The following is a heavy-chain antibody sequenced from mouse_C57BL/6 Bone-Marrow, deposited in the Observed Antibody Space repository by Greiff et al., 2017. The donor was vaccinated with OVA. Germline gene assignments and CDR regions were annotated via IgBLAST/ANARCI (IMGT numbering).Heavy chain of an antibody. D-gene: IGHD2-3*01. CDR2: IWSGGST. CDR1: GFSLTSYG. CDR3: ARSIYDGYYVHY. V-gene: IGHV2-2*01. J-gene: IGHJ2*01. Sequence: QVQLKESGPGLVQPSQCLSITCTVSGFSLTSYGVPWVRQSPGKGLEWLGVIWSGGSTDYNAAFISRLSISKDNSKSQVFFKMNRLQADDTAIYYCARSIYDGYYVHYWGQGTTLTVSS.